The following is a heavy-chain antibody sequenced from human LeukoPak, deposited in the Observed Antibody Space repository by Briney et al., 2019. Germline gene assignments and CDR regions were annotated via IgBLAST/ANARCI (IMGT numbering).Heavy chain of an antibody. J-gene: IGHJ5*02. CDR1: GGTFSSYT. CDR3: ARAHAGGYDFSNWFDP. V-gene: IGHV1-69*02. D-gene: IGHD3-3*01. Sequence: GSSVKVSCKASGGTFSSYTISWVRQAPGQGLEWMGRIIPILGIANYAQKFQGRVTITADKSTSTAYMELSSLRSEDTAVYYCARAHAGGYDFSNWFDPWGQGTLVTVSS. CDR2: IIPILGIA.